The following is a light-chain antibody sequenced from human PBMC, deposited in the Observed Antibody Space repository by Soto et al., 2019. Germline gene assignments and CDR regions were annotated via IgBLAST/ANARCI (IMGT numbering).Light chain of an antibody. CDR2: DAS. Sequence: DIQLTQSPPTLSASVGERVTITCRASQTVNTWLAWYQHKPGKAPKLLIYDASVLETGVPSRFSGFSSGTEFTLTISSLQPDDFATYFCQQYNSYSPEGLTFGGGTKVDIK. J-gene: IGKJ4*01. CDR3: QQYNSYSPEGLT. CDR1: QTVNTW. V-gene: IGKV1-5*01.